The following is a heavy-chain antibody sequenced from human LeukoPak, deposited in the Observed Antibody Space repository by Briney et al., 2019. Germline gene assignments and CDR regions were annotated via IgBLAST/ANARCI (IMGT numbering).Heavy chain of an antibody. D-gene: IGHD3-16*01. Sequence: PGGSLRLSCAASGFTFNSYSINWVRQAPGKGLEWVSYISSTSSAIYYADSVKGQFTISRDNAKNSLYLQMNSLRAEDTAVYYCARVIGSYGDSAYWGQGTLVTVSS. CDR1: GFTFNSYS. CDR2: ISSTSSAI. V-gene: IGHV3-48*04. J-gene: IGHJ4*02. CDR3: ARVIGSYGDSAY.